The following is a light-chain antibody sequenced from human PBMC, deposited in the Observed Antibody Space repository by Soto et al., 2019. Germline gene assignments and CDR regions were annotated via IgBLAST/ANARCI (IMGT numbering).Light chain of an antibody. CDR2: KSD. V-gene: IGLV1-47*01. CDR1: DSNIGSNS. CDR3: ATWDDGLSGEL. J-gene: IGLJ2*01. Sequence: QLVLTQPPSASGTPGQRVSITCSGSDSNIGSNSVHWYQQVPGMAPKLLVYKSDQRPSGVPDRFSGSKSVTSASLAISGLRAEDEAEYYCATWDDGLSGELFGGGTKLTVL.